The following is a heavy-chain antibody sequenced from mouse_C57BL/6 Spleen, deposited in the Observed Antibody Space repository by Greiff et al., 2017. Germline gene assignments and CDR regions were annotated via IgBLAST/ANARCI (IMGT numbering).Heavy chain of an antibody. Sequence: QVQLQQPGAELVMPGASVKLSCKASGYTFTSYWMHWVKQRPGHGLEWIGEIDPSDSYTNYNQKFKGKSTLTVDKSSSTAYMQLSSLTSEDSAVYYCARGYYGSYFDYWGQGTTLTVSS. V-gene: IGHV1-69*01. CDR1: GYTFTSYW. CDR3: ARGYYGSYFDY. CDR2: IDPSDSYT. J-gene: IGHJ2*01. D-gene: IGHD1-1*01.